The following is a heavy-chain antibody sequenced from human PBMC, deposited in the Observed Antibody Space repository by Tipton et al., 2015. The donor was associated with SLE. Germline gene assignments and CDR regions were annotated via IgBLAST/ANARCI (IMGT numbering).Heavy chain of an antibody. CDR2: ISYDGGSK. CDR1: GFTLSSYG. J-gene: IGHJ2*01. V-gene: IGHV3-30*18. Sequence: RSLRLSCAASGFTLSSYGMHWVRQAPGKGLEWVAVISYDGGSKYYPDSVKGRFTISRDNSKNTMYLQMNSLRPEDTAVYYCAKDLEYGYGFPYWNFDLWGRGSLVTVSP. D-gene: IGHD2-2*03. CDR3: AKDLEYGYGFPYWNFDL.